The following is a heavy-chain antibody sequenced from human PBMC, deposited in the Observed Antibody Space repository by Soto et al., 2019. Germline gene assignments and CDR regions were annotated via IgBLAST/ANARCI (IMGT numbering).Heavy chain of an antibody. J-gene: IGHJ4*02. D-gene: IGHD3-22*01. CDR1: GYTFTSYG. CDR2: ISAYNGNT. V-gene: IGHV1-18*04. CDR3: ATRYYYDSSATGALGY. Sequence: GASVKVSCKASGYTFTSYGISWVRQAPGQGLEWMGWISAYNGNTNYAQKLQGRVTMTTDTSTSTAYMELRSLRSDDTAVYYCATRYYYDSSATGALGYWGQGTLVTVSS.